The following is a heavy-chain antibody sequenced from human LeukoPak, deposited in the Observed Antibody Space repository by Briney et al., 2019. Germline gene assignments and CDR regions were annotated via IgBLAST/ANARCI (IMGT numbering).Heavy chain of an antibody. Sequence: RTSETLSLTCAVYGGSFSGYYWSWIRQPPGKGLEWIGEINHSGSTNYNPSPKSRVTISVDTSKNQFSLKLSSVTAADTAVYYCATSVTRYYFDYWGQGTLVTVSS. CDR3: ATSVTRYYFDY. J-gene: IGHJ4*02. D-gene: IGHD4-17*01. V-gene: IGHV4-34*01. CDR2: INHSGST. CDR1: GGSFSGYY.